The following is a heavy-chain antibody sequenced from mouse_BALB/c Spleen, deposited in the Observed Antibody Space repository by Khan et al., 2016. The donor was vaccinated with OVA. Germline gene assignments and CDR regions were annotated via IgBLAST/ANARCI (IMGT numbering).Heavy chain of an antibody. D-gene: IGHD1-1*02. Sequence: EVELVESGGDLVKTGGSLKLSCAASGFTFSTYGMSWVRQTPDKRLEWVATISSGGHYTYYIDSVKGRFTISRDNAETILYLQMTSLRSEDTAMYYCARLAYYYNSEGFAYWGQGTLVTVSA. CDR1: GFTFSTYG. CDR3: ARLAYYYNSEGFAY. CDR2: ISSGGHYT. V-gene: IGHV5-6*01. J-gene: IGHJ3*01.